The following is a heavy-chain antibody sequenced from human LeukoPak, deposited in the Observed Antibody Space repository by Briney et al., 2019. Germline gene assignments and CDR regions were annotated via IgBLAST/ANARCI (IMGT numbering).Heavy chain of an antibody. D-gene: IGHD2-15*01. CDR2: IDSRGDTI. J-gene: IGHJ6*03. V-gene: IGHV3-48*03. CDR1: GFAFSSFE. CDR3: ARGVGLANYYYYMDV. Sequence: GGSLRLSCAASGFAFSSFEMNWVRQAPGKGLEWVSYIDSRGDTIHYADSVKGRFTISRDNAKNSLFLQMSSLRVEDMSVYYCARGVGLANYYYYMDVWGRGTTVTISS.